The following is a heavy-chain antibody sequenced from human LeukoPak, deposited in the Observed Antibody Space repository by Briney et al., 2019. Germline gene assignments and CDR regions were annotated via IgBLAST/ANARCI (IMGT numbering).Heavy chain of an antibody. D-gene: IGHD3-10*01. CDR3: ARNYYGSGSWGYSFDY. V-gene: IGHV1-2*02. CDR1: GYTFTGYY. Sequence: ASVKVSCKASGYTFTGYYMHWVRQAPGQGLEWMGWINPNSGGTNYAQKFQGRVTMTRDTSISTAYMELSRLRSDDAAVYYCARNYYGSGSWGYSFDYWGQGTLVTVSS. J-gene: IGHJ4*02. CDR2: INPNSGGT.